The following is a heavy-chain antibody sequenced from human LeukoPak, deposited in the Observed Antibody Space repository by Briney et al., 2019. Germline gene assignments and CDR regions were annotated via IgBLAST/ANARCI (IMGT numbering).Heavy chain of an antibody. Sequence: PGGSLRLSCAASGFPFSTCAMHWVRQAPGKGLEWVAVISYDETNKYYADSVKGRFTISRDNSKNTLYLQMNSLRAEDTAVYYCARDQSSGWPYYYYYGMDVWGQGTTVTVSS. CDR3: ARDQSSGWPYYYYYGMDV. D-gene: IGHD6-19*01. CDR1: GFPFSTCA. J-gene: IGHJ6*02. V-gene: IGHV3-30-3*01. CDR2: ISYDETNK.